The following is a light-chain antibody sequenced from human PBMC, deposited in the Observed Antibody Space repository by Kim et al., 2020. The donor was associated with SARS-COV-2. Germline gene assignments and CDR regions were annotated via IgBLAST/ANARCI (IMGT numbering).Light chain of an antibody. CDR2: SNN. J-gene: IGLJ3*02. CDR1: SSNIGSNT. V-gene: IGLV1-44*01. CDR3: AAWDDSLNGWV. Sequence: ELTQPPSASGTPGQRVTISCSGSSSNIGSNTVNWYQQLPGTAPKLLIYSNNQRPSGVPDRFSGSKSGTSASLAISGLQSEDEADYYCAAWDDSLNGWVFGGGTKLTVL.